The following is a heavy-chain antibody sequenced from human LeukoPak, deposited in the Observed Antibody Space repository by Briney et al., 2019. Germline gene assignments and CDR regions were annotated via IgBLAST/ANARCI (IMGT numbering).Heavy chain of an antibody. J-gene: IGHJ4*02. CDR2: ISATSRYI. CDR1: GFTFNTYT. CDR3: AREGHFYDSGGYYDPFDY. Sequence: GGSLRLSCAASGFTFNTYTMNWVRQAPGKGLEWVSSISATSRYIYYADSMKGRFTISRDNAKNSLYLQMNSLRAEDTAVYYCAREGHFYDSGGYYDPFDYWGQGILVTVSS. V-gene: IGHV3-21*01. D-gene: IGHD3-22*01.